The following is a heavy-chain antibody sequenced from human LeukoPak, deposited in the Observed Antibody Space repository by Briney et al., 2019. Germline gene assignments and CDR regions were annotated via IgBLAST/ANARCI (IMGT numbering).Heavy chain of an antibody. D-gene: IGHD6-13*01. V-gene: IGHV4-59*01. CDR1: GGSIGSYY. Sequence: PSETLSLTCTVSGGSIGSYYWSWIRQPPGKGLEWIGYIYYSGSTNYNPSLESRVTISVDTSKNQFSLKLSSVTAADTAVYYCARSGIAAPVNDAFDIWGQGTMVTVSS. J-gene: IGHJ3*02. CDR2: IYYSGST. CDR3: ARSGIAAPVNDAFDI.